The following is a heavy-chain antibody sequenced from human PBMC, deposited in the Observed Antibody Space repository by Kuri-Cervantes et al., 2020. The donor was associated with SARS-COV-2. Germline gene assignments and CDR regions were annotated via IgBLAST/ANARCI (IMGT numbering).Heavy chain of an antibody. CDR3: AKDLPGSSAADVY. CDR2: MNPNSGNT. J-gene: IGHJ4*02. CDR1: GYTFTSYD. Sequence: ASVKVSCKASGYTFTSYDINWVRQATGQGLEWMGWMNPNSGNTGYAQKFQGRVTMTTDTSTSTAYMELRSLRSEDTAVYYCAKDLPGSSAADVYWGQGTLVTVSS. V-gene: IGHV1-8*02. D-gene: IGHD6-13*01.